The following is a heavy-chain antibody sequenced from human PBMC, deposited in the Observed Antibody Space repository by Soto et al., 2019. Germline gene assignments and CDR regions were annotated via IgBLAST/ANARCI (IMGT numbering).Heavy chain of an antibody. CDR2: INAGNGNT. Sequence: EASVKVSWKASGYTFTSYAMHWVHQAPGQRLEWMGWINAGNGNTKYSQKFQGRVTITRDTSASTAYMELSSLRSEDTAVYYCARDESGVVPAAIKGNWFDPWGQGXLVTVYS. V-gene: IGHV1-3*01. J-gene: IGHJ5*02. CDR1: GYTFTSYA. D-gene: IGHD2-2*02. CDR3: ARDESGVVPAAIKGNWFDP.